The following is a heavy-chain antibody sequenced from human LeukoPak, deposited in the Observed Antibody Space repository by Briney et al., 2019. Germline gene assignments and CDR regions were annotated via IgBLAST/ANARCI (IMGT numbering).Heavy chain of an antibody. D-gene: IGHD3-10*01. Sequence: PSETLSLTCTVSGGSISSYYWSWIRQPPGKGLEWIGYIHYSGSTNYNPSLKSRVTISVDTSKNQFSLKLSSVTAADTAVYYCARQSPWFGEPDVWGQGTTVTVSS. V-gene: IGHV4-59*08. CDR1: GGSISSYY. J-gene: IGHJ6*02. CDR2: IHYSGST. CDR3: ARQSPWFGEPDV.